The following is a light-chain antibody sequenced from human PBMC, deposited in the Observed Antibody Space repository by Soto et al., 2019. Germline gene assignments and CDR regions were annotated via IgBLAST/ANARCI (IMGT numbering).Light chain of an antibody. Sequence: QSVLTQPASVSGSPGQSITISCSGTSSDVGTYNLVSWYQQHPGKAPKLIIYEATKRPSGVSNRFSGSKSGITASLTISGLQAEDEADYYCSSYTRSSTLVFGGGTKLTVL. CDR2: EAT. CDR1: SSDVGTYNL. V-gene: IGLV2-14*02. CDR3: SSYTRSSTLV. J-gene: IGLJ3*02.